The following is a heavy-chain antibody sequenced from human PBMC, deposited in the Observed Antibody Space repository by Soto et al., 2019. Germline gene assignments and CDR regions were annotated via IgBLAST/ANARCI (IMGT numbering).Heavy chain of an antibody. Sequence: SETLSLTCGVSGGSLSGATYSWNWIRQPPGKGLEWIGYIFPSGTTYYNPSLKSRVTISIDVSKNQSSLSLRSLTAADAAVYYCARSREFDYWSQGTLVTVSS. CDR2: IFPSGTT. V-gene: IGHV4-30-2*01. CDR3: ARSREFDY. J-gene: IGHJ4*02. CDR1: GGSLSGATYS.